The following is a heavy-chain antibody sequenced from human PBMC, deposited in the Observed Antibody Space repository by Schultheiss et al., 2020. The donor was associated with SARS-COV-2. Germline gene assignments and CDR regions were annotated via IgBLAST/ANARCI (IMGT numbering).Heavy chain of an antibody. J-gene: IGHJ4*02. Sequence: GGSLRLSCTASGFTFNNFAMSWVRRSPGRGLEWVSVVGGDGGRTYYADSVKGRFTISRDNAKNTLYLQMNSLRAEDTAVYYCARDRSVGSYWGQGTLVTVSS. V-gene: IGHV3-23*01. CDR1: GFTFNNFA. D-gene: IGHD3-10*01. CDR3: ARDRSVGSY. CDR2: VGGDGGRT.